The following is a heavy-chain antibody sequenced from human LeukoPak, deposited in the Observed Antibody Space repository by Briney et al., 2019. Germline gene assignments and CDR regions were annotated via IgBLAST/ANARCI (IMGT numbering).Heavy chain of an antibody. Sequence: SETLSLTCTVSGGSISSGSYYWSWLRQPAGKGLEWIGRIYATGRTNYNPSLKNRVTISLDTSKNQFSLKLSSVTAADTAVYYCARAIDSRGYQYKGFDPWGQGTLVTVSP. CDR1: GGSISSGSYY. D-gene: IGHD3-22*01. J-gene: IGHJ5*02. CDR2: IYATGRT. V-gene: IGHV4-61*02. CDR3: ARAIDSRGYQYKGFDP.